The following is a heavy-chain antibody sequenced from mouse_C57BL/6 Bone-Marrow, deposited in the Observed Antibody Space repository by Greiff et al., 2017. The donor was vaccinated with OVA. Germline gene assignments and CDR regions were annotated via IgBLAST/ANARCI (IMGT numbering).Heavy chain of an antibody. CDR2: INSDGGST. D-gene: IGHD2-4*01. CDR1: EYEFPSYD. V-gene: IGHV5-2*01. Sequence: EVMLVESGGGLVQPGESLKLSCESYEYEFPSYDMSWVRKTPEKRLELVAAINSDGGSTSYPDTMERRFIISRDNSKNTLFLQMSSQKSEDTALDYCERLRLRGACYFDVWGTGTTVTVSS. J-gene: IGHJ1*03. CDR3: ERLRLRGACYFDV.